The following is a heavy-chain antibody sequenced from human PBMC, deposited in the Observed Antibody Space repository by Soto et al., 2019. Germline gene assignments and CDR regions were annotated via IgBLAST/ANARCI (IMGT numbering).Heavy chain of an antibody. CDR1: GFAFNSYV. J-gene: IGHJ3*02. CDR2: ISSSGSTI. V-gene: IGHV3-48*03. D-gene: IGHD3-3*01. Sequence: GGSLRLSCRTSGFAFNSYVMHWVRQAPGKGLEWVSYISSSGSTIYYADSVKGRFTISRDNAKNSLYLQMNSLRAEDTAVYYCAREENDFWSGYYTVTWHPHDDFDIWGQGTMVTVSS. CDR3: AREENDFWSGYYTVTWHPHDDFDI.